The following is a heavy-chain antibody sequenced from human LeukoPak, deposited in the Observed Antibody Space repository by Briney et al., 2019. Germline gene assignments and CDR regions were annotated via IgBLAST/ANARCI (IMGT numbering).Heavy chain of an antibody. CDR1: GYTFTGYY. CDR3: ARYSSSWFPFDY. J-gene: IGHJ4*02. D-gene: IGHD6-13*01. CDR2: INPNSGGA. V-gene: IGHV1-2*02. Sequence: GASVKVSCKASGYTFTGYYMHWVRQAPGQGLEWMGWINPNSGGANYAQKFQGRVTMTRDTSISTAYMELSRLRSDDTAVYYCARYSSSWFPFDYWGQGTLVTVSS.